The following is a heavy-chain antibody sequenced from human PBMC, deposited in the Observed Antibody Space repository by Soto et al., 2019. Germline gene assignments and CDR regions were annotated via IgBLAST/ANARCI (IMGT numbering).Heavy chain of an antibody. J-gene: IGHJ6*02. CDR3: AKDSRATTIYYGMDV. Sequence: GGSLRLSXAASGFTFDDYTMHWVRQAPGKGLEWVSLISWDGGSTYYADSVKGRFTISRDNSKNSLYLQMNSLRTEDTALYYCAKDSRATTIYYGMDVWGQGTTVTVSS. V-gene: IGHV3-43*01. CDR1: GFTFDDYT. D-gene: IGHD4-17*01. CDR2: ISWDGGST.